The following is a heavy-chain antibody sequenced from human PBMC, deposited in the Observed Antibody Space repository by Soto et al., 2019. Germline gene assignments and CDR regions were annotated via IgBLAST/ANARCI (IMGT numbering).Heavy chain of an antibody. D-gene: IGHD3-3*01. CDR3: AHGHYDFWSGYSYPYYFDY. CDR1: GFSLSTSGVG. Sequence: SGPTLVNPTQTLTLTCTFSGFSLSTSGVGVGWIRQPPGKALEWLALIYWNDDKRYSPSLKSRLTITKDTSKNQVVLTMTNMDPVDTATYYCAHGHYDFWSGYSYPYYFDYWGKGTLVTVSS. CDR2: IYWNDDK. V-gene: IGHV2-5*01. J-gene: IGHJ4*02.